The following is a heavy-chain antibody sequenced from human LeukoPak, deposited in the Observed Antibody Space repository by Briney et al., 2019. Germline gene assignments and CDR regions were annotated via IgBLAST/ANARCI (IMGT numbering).Heavy chain of an antibody. CDR3: AKNGYSYGLVDY. Sequence: GGSLRLSCAASGFTFSSYAMSWVRRAPGKGLEWVSAISGSGGSTYYADSVKGRFTISRDNSKNTLYLQMNSLRAEDTAVYYCAKNGYSYGLVDYWGQGTLVTVSS. CDR2: ISGSGGST. CDR1: GFTFSSYA. J-gene: IGHJ4*02. D-gene: IGHD5-18*01. V-gene: IGHV3-23*01.